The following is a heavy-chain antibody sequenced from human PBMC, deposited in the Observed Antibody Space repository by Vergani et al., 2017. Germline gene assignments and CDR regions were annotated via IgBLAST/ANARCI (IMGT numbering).Heavy chain of an antibody. CDR2: IIPIFGTA. Sequence: QVQLVQSGAEVKKPGSSVKVSCKASGGTFSSYTISWVRQAPGQGLEWMGGIIPIFGTANYAQKFQGRVTITADESTSTAYMELSSLGSGDTALYYCARQRELYYFDYWGQGTLVTVSS. CDR1: GGTFSSYT. CDR3: ARQRELYYFDY. J-gene: IGHJ4*02. V-gene: IGHV1-69*12. D-gene: IGHD3-10*01.